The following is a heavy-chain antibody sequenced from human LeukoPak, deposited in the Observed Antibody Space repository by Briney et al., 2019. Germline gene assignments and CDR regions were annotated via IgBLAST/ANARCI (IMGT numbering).Heavy chain of an antibody. V-gene: IGHV1-2*02. CDR3: VRDRLGGSGSYYDNWFDP. D-gene: IGHD3-10*01. Sequence: ASVKVSCKASGYTFTGYYMHWVRQAPGQGLEWMGWINPNSGGTNYAQKFQGRVTMTRDTSISTAYMELSRLRSDDTAVYYCVRDRLGGSGSYYDNWFDPWGQGTLVTVSS. CDR1: GYTFTGYY. CDR2: INPNSGGT. J-gene: IGHJ5*02.